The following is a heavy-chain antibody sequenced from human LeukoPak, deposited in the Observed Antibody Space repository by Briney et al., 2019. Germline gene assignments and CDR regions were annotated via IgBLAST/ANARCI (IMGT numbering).Heavy chain of an antibody. CDR2: ITAYNGYT. CDR1: GYTFTSYG. V-gene: IGHV1-18*01. D-gene: IGHD2-2*01. CDR3: ARVNHLLKWFDP. J-gene: IGHJ5*02. Sequence: ASVKVSCKASGYTFTSYGISWVRQAPGQGLEWMGWITAYNGYTQYAQKVQGRVIITADTSTSTAYMELRNLGSEDTAVYYCARVNHLLKWFDPWGQGTLVTVSS.